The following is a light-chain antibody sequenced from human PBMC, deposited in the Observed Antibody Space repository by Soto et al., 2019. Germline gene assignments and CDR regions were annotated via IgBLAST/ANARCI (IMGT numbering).Light chain of an antibody. J-gene: IGKJ1*01. CDR1: PSVSGRN. CDR2: GAV. V-gene: IGKV3-20*01. Sequence: DIVLTQSPDILSLSPGERATLSCRASPSVSGRNVAWYQHRPGQSPRLLIYGAVHRATGISERFTGSGSGTDFTLTISRLEPEDSAVYYCLKFIQSPRTFGQGTKVEIK. CDR3: LKFIQSPRT.